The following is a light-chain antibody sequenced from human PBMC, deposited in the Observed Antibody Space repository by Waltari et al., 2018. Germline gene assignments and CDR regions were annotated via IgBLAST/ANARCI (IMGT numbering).Light chain of an antibody. CDR3: SSYTGKTTLVT. Sequence: QSALTQPASVSGSPGQSITISCSGTSSDIGAYKYVSWYQQHPGKAPKLVISEVSNRPSWVSDRFTGSKSGNTASLTISGLQTSDEALYYCSSYTGKTTLVTFGGGTKVTVL. CDR2: EVS. J-gene: IGLJ2*01. V-gene: IGLV2-14*01. CDR1: SSDIGAYKY.